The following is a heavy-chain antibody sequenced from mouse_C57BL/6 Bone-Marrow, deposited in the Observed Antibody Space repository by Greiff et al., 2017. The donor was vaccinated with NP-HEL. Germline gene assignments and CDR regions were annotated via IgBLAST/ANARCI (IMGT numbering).Heavy chain of an antibody. D-gene: IGHD2-2*01. V-gene: IGHV1-69*01. CDR1: GYTFTSYW. CDR3: ARSNYGYDAGFDY. CDR2: IDPSDSYT. Sequence: QVQLKQPGAELVMPGASVKLSCKASGYTFTSYWMHWVKQRPGQGLEWIGEIDPSDSYTNYNQKFKGKSTLTVDKSSSTAYMQLSSLTSEDSAVYYCARSNYGYDAGFDYWGQGTTLTVSS. J-gene: IGHJ2*01.